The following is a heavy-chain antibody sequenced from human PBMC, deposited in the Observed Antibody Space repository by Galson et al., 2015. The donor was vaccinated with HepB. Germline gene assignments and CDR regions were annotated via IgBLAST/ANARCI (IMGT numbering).Heavy chain of an antibody. Sequence: SVKVSCKASGGTFSSYSISWVRQAPGQGLEWMGRIIPIVGLANYAQKFQGRVTITADKSTSTAYMELSSLRSEDTAVYYCASAGIVASGYDGFDIWGQGTMVTVSS. CDR1: GGTFSSYS. CDR2: IIPIVGLA. J-gene: IGHJ3*02. D-gene: IGHD6-13*01. V-gene: IGHV1-69*02. CDR3: ASAGIVASGYDGFDI.